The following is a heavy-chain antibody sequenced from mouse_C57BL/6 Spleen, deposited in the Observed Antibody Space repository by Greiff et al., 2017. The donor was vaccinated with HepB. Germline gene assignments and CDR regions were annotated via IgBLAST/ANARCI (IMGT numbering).Heavy chain of an antibody. V-gene: IGHV1-7*01. CDR2: INPSSGYT. CDR1: GYTFTSYW. Sequence: QVQLKQSGAELAKPGASVKLSCKASGYTFTSYWMHWVKQRPGQGLEWIGYINPSSGYTKYNQKFKDKATLTADKSSSTAYMQLSSLTYEDSAGYYCARSLGPGAYDFDYWGQGTTLTVSS. J-gene: IGHJ2*01. D-gene: IGHD4-1*01. CDR3: ARSLGPGAYDFDY.